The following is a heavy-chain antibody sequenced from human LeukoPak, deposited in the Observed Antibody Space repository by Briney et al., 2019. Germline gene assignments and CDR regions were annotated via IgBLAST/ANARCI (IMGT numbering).Heavy chain of an antibody. Sequence: GGSLRLSCTVSGFIFSDSWMAWIRQAPGKGLEWVAIIEKNGSGKNYVDSVKGRFIISRDNAKNSLFLQMDSRKVEDTAIYYCTTDRWYSADHWGQGTLVTVSS. CDR2: IEKNGSGK. V-gene: IGHV3-7*03. CDR1: GFIFSDSW. D-gene: IGHD2-15*01. CDR3: TTDRWYSADH. J-gene: IGHJ5*02.